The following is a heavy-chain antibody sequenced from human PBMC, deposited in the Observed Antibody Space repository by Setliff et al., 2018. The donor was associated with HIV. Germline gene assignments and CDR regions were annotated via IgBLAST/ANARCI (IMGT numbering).Heavy chain of an antibody. CDR2: IYTSGST. V-gene: IGHV4-61*09. J-gene: IGHJ5*02. CDR3: ARERSALLWKNWFDP. D-gene: IGHD3-10*01. CDR1: GGSISSFSYY. Sequence: TLSLTCTVSGGSISSFSYYWGWIRQPPGKGPEWIGHIYTSGSTNYNPSLKSRVTISVDTSKNQFSLKLSSVTAADTAVYYCARERSALLWKNWFDPWGQGTLVTVSS.